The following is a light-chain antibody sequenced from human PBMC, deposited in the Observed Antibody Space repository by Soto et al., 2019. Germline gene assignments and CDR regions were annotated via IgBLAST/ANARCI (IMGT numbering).Light chain of an antibody. CDR1: SSDVGGYNY. CDR2: DVS. J-gene: IGLJ1*01. CDR3: NSYTSSSTLPYV. V-gene: IGLV2-14*01. Sequence: QSALTQPASVSGSPGQSITISCTGTSSDVGGYNYVSWYQQHPGKAPKLMIYDVSKRPSGVSNRFSGSKSGNTASLTISGLQAEDEADYYCNSYTSSSTLPYVFGTGTKLTVL.